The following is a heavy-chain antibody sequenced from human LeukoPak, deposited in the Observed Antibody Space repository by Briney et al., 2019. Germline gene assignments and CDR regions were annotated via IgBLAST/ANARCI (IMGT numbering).Heavy chain of an antibody. CDR2: IRYDGSNK. D-gene: IGHD3-10*01. J-gene: IGHJ4*02. Sequence: GGSLRLSCAASGFTFSSYGMHWVRQAPGKGLEWVAFIRYDGSNKYYADSVKGRFTISRDNSKNTLYLQMNSLRAEDTAVYYCARDTHYYGSGSHFDYWGQGTLVTVSS. V-gene: IGHV3-30*02. CDR1: GFTFSSYG. CDR3: ARDTHYYGSGSHFDY.